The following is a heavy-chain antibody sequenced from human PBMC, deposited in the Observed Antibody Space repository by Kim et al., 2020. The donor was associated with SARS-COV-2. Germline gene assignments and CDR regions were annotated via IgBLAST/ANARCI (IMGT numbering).Heavy chain of an antibody. CDR2: IYSGGST. J-gene: IGHJ4*02. CDR3: ASPKYYYDSSGYGGKEAN. CDR1: GFTVSSNY. Sequence: GGSLRLSCAASGFTVSSNYMSWVRQAPGKGLEWVSVIYSGGSTYYADSVKGRFTISRDNSKNTLYLQMNSLRAEDTAVYYCASPKYYYDSSGYGGKEANWGQGTLVTVSS. V-gene: IGHV3-66*01. D-gene: IGHD3-22*01.